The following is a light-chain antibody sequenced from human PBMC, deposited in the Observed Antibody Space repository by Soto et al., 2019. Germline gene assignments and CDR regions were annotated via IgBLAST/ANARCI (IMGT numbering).Light chain of an antibody. J-gene: IGKJ1*01. Sequence: DIQMTQSPSTLSASVGDRVTITCRARQSISSWLAWYQQKPGKAPKLLIYKASSLESGVPSRFSGSGSGTEFTLTISSLQHDDFATYYCQQYDTYSTFGQGTKVEI. CDR3: QQYDTYST. V-gene: IGKV1-5*03. CDR2: KAS. CDR1: QSISSW.